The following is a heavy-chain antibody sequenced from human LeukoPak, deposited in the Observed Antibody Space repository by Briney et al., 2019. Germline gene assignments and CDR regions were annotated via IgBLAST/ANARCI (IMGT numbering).Heavy chain of an antibody. CDR1: GVTFSGDA. D-gene: IGHD4-17*01. V-gene: IGHV3-23*01. CDR3: AKGQDGFFDY. J-gene: IGHJ4*02. Sequence: GGSLRLSCAAPGVTFSGDARSWVGQAPGKGLDWVSSISDSGGSTYYADSMKGRFTISRDNSKNTLYLQMNSLRAEDTAVYYCAKGQDGFFDYWGQGTLVTVSS. CDR2: ISDSGGST.